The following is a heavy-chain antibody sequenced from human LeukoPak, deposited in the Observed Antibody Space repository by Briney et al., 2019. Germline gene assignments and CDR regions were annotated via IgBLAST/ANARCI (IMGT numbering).Heavy chain of an antibody. CDR2: ISYHGRSV. Sequence: GGSLRLSCAASGFTFSNYAMNWVRQAPGKGLEWVAIISYHGRSVDYADSVKGRFTMSRDNPKNTLSLQMNSLRAEDTAVYYCAKDRGYCSGGNCYNQYGMDVWGQGTTVTVSS. CDR3: AKDRGYCSGGNCYNQYGMDV. D-gene: IGHD2-15*01. J-gene: IGHJ6*02. V-gene: IGHV3-30-3*02. CDR1: GFTFSNYA.